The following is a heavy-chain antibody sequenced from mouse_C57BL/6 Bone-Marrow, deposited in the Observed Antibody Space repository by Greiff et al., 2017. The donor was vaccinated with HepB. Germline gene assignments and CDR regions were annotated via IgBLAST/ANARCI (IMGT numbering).Heavy chain of an antibody. J-gene: IGHJ1*03. V-gene: IGHV1-59*01. CDR3: GGYGSSWYFDV. CDR2: IDPSDSYT. Sequence: QVQLQQSGAELVRPGTSVKLSCKASGYTFTSYWMHWVKQRPGQGLEWIGVIDPSDSYTNYNQKFKGKATLTVDTSSSTAYMQLSSLTSEDSAVYYCGGYGSSWYFDVWGTGTTVTVSS. D-gene: IGHD1-1*01. CDR1: GYTFTSYW.